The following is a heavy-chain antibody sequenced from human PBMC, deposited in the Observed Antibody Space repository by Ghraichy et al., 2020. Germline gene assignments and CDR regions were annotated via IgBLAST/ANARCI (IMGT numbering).Heavy chain of an antibody. CDR1: GGSIRSYY. V-gene: IGHV4-59*01. Sequence: ETLSLTCTVSGGSIRSYYWSWIRQPPGKGLVWIGYIFHSGSTSYNPSLKSRVTISVDTSKNQFSLKLNSVTAADTAVYYCARDYGSGSYEYWGQGTLVTVSS. CDR3: ARDYGSGSYEY. D-gene: IGHD3-10*01. CDR2: IFHSGST. J-gene: IGHJ4*02.